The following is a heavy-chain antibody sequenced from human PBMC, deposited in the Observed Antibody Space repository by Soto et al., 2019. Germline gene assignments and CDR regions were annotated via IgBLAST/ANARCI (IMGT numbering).Heavy chain of an antibody. CDR3: ARHYYIGSGSYYPAYLDY. Sequence: QVQLVQSGAEVKRPGSSVKVSCKASGGTFKNHPISWVRQAPGQGLEWMGRIIPLFSMTDYGQNFPGRVTITADESTSTAYMELSSLRSEDTAVYYCARHYYIGSGSYYPAYLDYWGQGTLVTVTS. CDR1: GGTFKNHP. CDR2: IIPLFSMT. D-gene: IGHD3-10*01. J-gene: IGHJ4*02. V-gene: IGHV1-69*18.